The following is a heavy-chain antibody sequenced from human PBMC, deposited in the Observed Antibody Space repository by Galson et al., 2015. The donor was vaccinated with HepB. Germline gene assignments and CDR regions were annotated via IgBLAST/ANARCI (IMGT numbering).Heavy chain of an antibody. J-gene: IGHJ4*02. D-gene: IGHD1-26*01. CDR3: ARTLGDFDY. Sequence: CAISGDSVSSQSAAWNWIRQSPSGGLEWLGRTYYRSKWYSEYAGPVKSRITINPDTSKNQFSLQLNSVTPEDTAVYYCARTLGDFDYWGQGTLVTVSS. CDR1: GDSVSSQSAA. V-gene: IGHV6-1*01. CDR2: TYYRSKWYS.